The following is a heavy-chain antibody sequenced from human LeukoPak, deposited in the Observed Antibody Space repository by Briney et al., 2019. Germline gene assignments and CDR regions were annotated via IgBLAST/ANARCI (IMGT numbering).Heavy chain of an antibody. D-gene: IGHD3-9*01. CDR1: GGSISSGGYY. CDR3: ARDVLRYFDWPVGMDV. J-gene: IGHJ6*02. V-gene: IGHV4-30-2*01. Sequence: SQTLSLTCTVSGGSISSGGYYWSWIRQPPGKGLEWIGYIYHSGSTYYNPSLKSRVTISVDRSKNQFSLKLSSVTAADTAVYYCARDVLRYFDWPVGMDVWGQGTTVTVSS. CDR2: IYHSGST.